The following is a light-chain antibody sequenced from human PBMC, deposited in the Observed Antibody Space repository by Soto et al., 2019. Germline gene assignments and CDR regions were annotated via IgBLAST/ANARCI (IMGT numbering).Light chain of an antibody. CDR3: QQYDNLPLT. CDR2: DAS. J-gene: IGKJ4*01. Sequence: DIQMTQSPSTLSGSVGDRVTITCRASQTISSWLAWYQQKPGKAPNLLIYDASILETGVPSRFSGSGSGTDFSFTISSLQPEDIATYYCQQYDNLPLTFGGGTKVDIK. CDR1: QTISSW. V-gene: IGKV1-33*01.